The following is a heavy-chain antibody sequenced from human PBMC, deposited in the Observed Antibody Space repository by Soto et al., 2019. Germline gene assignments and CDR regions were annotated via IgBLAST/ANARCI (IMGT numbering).Heavy chain of an antibody. D-gene: IGHD4-17*01. V-gene: IGHV4-30-4*01. CDR3: ARAIPSGDGDSIVLDY. CDR2: IYYTESS. Sequence: SETLSLTCTVSGDSISSGDYYWSWIRQPPGKGLEWIGNIYYTESSYYNPSLKSRVTISVDTSKSQFPLKLTSKRQFSLKLRSVSAADTAVYYCARAIPSGDGDSIVLDYWGQGTLVTVSS. CDR1: GDSISSGDYY. J-gene: IGHJ4*02.